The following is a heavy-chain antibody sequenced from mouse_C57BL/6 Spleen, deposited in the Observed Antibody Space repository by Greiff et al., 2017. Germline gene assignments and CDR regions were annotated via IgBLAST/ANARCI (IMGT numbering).Heavy chain of an antibody. V-gene: IGHV2-2*01. CDR2: IWSGGST. J-gene: IGHJ3*01. CDR3: ARERGGLLSFPY. CDR1: GFSLTSYG. Sequence: VKLMESGPGLVQPSQSLSITCTVSGFSLTSYGVHWVRQSPGKGLEWLGVIWSGGSTDDNAAFISRLSISKDNSKSQVFFKMNSLQADDTAIYXCARERGGLLSFPYWGQGTLVTVSA. D-gene: IGHD2-10*01.